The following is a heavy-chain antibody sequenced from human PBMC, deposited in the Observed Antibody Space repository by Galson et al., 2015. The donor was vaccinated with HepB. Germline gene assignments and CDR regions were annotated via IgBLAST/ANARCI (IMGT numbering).Heavy chain of an antibody. CDR2: ISDSGSPI. J-gene: IGHJ4*02. CDR3: ARENKGYCSSAGCYSPFDY. D-gene: IGHD2-15*01. CDR1: GFSLSSYE. Sequence: SLRLSCAASGFSLSSYEMNWVRQAPGKGLEWISYISDSGSPIYYADSVKGRFTISRDNAKNSLNLQMNSLGAEDTAVYYCARENKGYCSSAGCYSPFDYWGQGALVTVSS. V-gene: IGHV3-48*03.